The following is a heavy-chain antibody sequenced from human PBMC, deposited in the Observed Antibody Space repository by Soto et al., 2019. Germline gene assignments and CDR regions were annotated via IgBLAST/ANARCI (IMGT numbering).Heavy chain of an antibody. CDR3: ARLQIEVAGTN. CDR2: INANSGGT. D-gene: IGHD6-19*01. CDR1: GYTFSDYY. V-gene: IGHV1-2*02. J-gene: IGHJ4*02. Sequence: GASVKVSCKASGYTFSDYYMHWVRQAPGQGLEWVGWINANSGGTTYAQKFQGRVTMTRDTSISTAYMELSRLSSDDTAIYYCARLQIEVAGTNWGQGTLVTVSS.